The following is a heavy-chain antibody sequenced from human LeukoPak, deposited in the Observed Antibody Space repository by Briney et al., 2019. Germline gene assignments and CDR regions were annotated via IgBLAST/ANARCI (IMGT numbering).Heavy chain of an antibody. V-gene: IGHV4-39*01. Sequence: SQTVSLTHTVSGGSISISSYYWGWIRQPPGQGLEWIGTINYYGNTYYTPSFKTRVTISEDTSKNQFSLKLTSVTAADTAVYYCARREVGTMSDYWGQGILVTVSS. CDR3: ARREVGTMSDY. CDR1: GGSISISSYY. J-gene: IGHJ4*02. CDR2: INYYGNT. D-gene: IGHD1-1*01.